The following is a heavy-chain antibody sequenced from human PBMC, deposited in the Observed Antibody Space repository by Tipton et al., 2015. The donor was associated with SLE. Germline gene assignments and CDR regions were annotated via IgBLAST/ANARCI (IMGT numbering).Heavy chain of an antibody. V-gene: IGHV3-15*01. Sequence: SLRLSCTVSGFTFTNAWMSWVRQAPGEGLEWVGRIKSKDDGGTTDYVAPVKGRFTMSRDDSKNTLYLQMNSLKTEDTAVYYCIPRGYSGYWGQGTLVTVSS. D-gene: IGHD5-12*01. CDR1: GFTFTNAW. J-gene: IGHJ4*02. CDR3: IPRGYSGY. CDR2: IKSKDDGGTT.